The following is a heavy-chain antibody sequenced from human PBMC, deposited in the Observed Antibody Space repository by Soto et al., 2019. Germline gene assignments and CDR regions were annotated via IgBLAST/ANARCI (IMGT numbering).Heavy chain of an antibody. CDR2: IIPIFGTA. J-gene: IGHJ4*02. CDR3: ARSGGPLYYYDSSGSFDY. D-gene: IGHD3-22*01. CDR1: GGTFSSYA. V-gene: IGHV1-69*01. Sequence: QVQLVQSGAEVKKPGSSVKVSCKASGGTFSSYAISWVRQAPGQGLEWMGGIIPIFGTANYAQKFQGRVTIPADEATSTAYMELSSLRSEDRAVYYCARSGGPLYYYDSSGSFDYWGQGTLVTVSS.